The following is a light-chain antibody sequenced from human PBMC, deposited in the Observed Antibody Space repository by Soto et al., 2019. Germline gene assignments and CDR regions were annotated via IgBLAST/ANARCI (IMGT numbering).Light chain of an antibody. J-gene: IGKJ1*01. CDR2: KTS. CDR1: QSSSSW. CDR3: QYYNNYCWT. Sequence: DIQLTKSPSTLYASVRDRVTITCRASQSSSSWLAWYQQKPGKAPKFLIYKTSNIDSGVPSRFSRSGSGTEFTLTISGQQPDDFATYYCQYYNNYCWTFGQGTKVEIK. V-gene: IGKV1-5*03.